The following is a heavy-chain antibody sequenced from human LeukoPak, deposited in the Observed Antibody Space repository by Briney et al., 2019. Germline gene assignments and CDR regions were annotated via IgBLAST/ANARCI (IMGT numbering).Heavy chain of an antibody. CDR3: ARHHLYIGSYSDAFDI. D-gene: IGHD1-26*01. Sequence: GESLKISCTGSGYSFSSHWIAWVRQMPGKGLEWMGIIQPGDSDVRYSPSFQGQVTISADKSITTAYLQWSSLKASDTAMYYCARHHLYIGSYSDAFDIWGQGTMVTVSS. J-gene: IGHJ3*02. CDR1: GYSFSSHW. V-gene: IGHV5-51*01. CDR2: IQPGDSDV.